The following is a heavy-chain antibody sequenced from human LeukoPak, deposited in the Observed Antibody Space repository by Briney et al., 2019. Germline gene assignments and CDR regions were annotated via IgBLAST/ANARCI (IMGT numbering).Heavy chain of an antibody. D-gene: IGHD3-22*01. V-gene: IGHV3-23*01. CDR1: GFTFSSYA. CDR2: ISGSGGST. Sequence: PGGSLRRSCAASGFTFSSYAMSWVRQAPGKGLEWVSAISGSGGSTYYADSVKGRFTISRDNSKNTLYLQMNSLRAEDTAVYYCAKYTNYYDSSGYYWDYFDYWGQGTLVTVSS. CDR3: AKYTNYYDSSGYYWDYFDY. J-gene: IGHJ4*02.